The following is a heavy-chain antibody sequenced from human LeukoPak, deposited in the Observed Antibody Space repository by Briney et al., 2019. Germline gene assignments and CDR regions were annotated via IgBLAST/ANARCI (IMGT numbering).Heavy chain of an antibody. V-gene: IGHV1-8*02. D-gene: IGHD6-13*01. J-gene: IGHJ6*03. CDR3: HSSWYPYYYYYMDV. CDR1: GYTFTSYD. Sequence: ASVKVSCKASGYTFTSYDINWVRQATGQGLEWMGWMNPNSGNTGYAQKFQGRVTMTEDTSTDTAYMELSSLRSEDTAVYYCHSSWYPYYYYYMDVWGKGTTVTVSS. CDR2: MNPNSGNT.